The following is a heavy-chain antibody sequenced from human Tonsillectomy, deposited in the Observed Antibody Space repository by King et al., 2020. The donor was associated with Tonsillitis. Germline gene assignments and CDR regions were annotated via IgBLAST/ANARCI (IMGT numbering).Heavy chain of an antibody. Sequence: QLVQSGAEVKKPGASVKVSCKASGYPFTAHYMHWVRQAPGQGLEWRGWINPKSGDTKSTPRFQGRGTMTSDSSVPAVYIELTSLTSDDSAVYYCARSHYSASYNWLDPWGQGTQVTVSS. J-gene: IGHJ5*02. CDR2: INPKSGDT. CDR3: ARSHYSASYNWLDP. CDR1: GYPFTAHY. V-gene: IGHV1-2*02. D-gene: IGHD6-6*01.